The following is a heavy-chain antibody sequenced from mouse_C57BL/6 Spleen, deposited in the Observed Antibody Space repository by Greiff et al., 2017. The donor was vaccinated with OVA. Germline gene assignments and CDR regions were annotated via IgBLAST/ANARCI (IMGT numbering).Heavy chain of an antibody. CDR3: ALYYDYFDY. CDR1: GYTFTRYW. V-gene: IGHV1-72*01. Sequence: QVQLQQPGAELVKPGASVKLSCKASGYTFTRYWMHWVKQRPGRGLEWIGRIDPISGGTKYNEKFKSKATLTVDKPSSTAYMQLSSLTSEDSAVYYCALYYDYFDYWGQGTTLTVSS. D-gene: IGHD2-4*01. CDR2: IDPISGGT. J-gene: IGHJ2*01.